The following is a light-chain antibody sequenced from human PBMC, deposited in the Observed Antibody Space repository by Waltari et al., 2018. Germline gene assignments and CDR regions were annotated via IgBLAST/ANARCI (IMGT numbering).Light chain of an antibody. CDR3: QQSYNLSRT. J-gene: IGKJ1*01. Sequence: DIQMTQSPSSLSASVGDRVTITCRASQSISSYLNWYQQKPGKAPKLLIYAASSLQSGVPSRFSDSGSGTDFTLTISSLQPEDFATYYCQQSYNLSRTFGQGTKVEIK. CDR2: AAS. V-gene: IGKV1-39*01. CDR1: QSISSY.